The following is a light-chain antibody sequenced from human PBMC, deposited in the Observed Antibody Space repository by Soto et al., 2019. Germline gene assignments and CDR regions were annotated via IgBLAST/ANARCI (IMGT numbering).Light chain of an antibody. CDR3: QTWGSDSHVV. CDR1: SGHSSYT. CDR2: LNSDGSH. Sequence: QPVLTQSPSASASLGASVMLTCTLSSGHSSYTIAWHQQQPEKGPRYLMTLNSDGSHRKGDGIPARFSGSSSGAERYLTISSLQSEDEADYYCQTWGSDSHVVFGGGTKLTVL. V-gene: IGLV4-69*01. J-gene: IGLJ2*01.